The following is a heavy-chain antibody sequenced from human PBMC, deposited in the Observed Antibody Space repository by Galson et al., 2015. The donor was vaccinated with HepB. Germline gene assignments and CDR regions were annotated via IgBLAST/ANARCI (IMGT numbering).Heavy chain of an antibody. V-gene: IGHV1-18*01. CDR2: ISVYDGNS. CDR1: GYSFTSYG. J-gene: IGHJ6*02. Sequence: SVKVSCKASGYSFTSYGISWVRQAPGQGLEWMGWISVYDGNSNYAQKFQGRVTMTTDTSTSTAYMELRSLRSDDTAVYYCARVDAVAVKGFRSLNGMDVWGQGITVTVSS. D-gene: IGHD6-19*01. CDR3: ARVDAVAVKGFRSLNGMDV.